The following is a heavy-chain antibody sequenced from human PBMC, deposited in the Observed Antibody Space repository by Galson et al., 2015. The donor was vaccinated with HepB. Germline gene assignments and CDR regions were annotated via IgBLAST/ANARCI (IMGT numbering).Heavy chain of an antibody. Sequence: SLRLSCAASGFTFSSYAMHWVRQAPGKGLEWVSSISSSSSTIYYADSVKGRFTISRDNAKNSLYLQMNSLRAEDTAVYYCARGDSGYDTGDYYYYYGMDVWGQGTTVTVSS. CDR2: ISSSSSTI. V-gene: IGHV3-48*01. CDR3: ARGDSGYDTGDYYYYYGMDV. D-gene: IGHD5-12*01. CDR1: GFTFSSYA. J-gene: IGHJ6*02.